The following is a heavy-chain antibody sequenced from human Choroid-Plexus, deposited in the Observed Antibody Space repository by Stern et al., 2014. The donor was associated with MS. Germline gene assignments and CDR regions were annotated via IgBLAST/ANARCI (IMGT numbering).Heavy chain of an antibody. CDR1: GFTLGSCA. CDR3: AKDRQYLTYFFDH. D-gene: IGHD2/OR15-2a*01. V-gene: IGHV3-30*18. Sequence: VQLVESGGGVVQPGRPLRLSCVASGFTLGSCAMHWVRQAPGKGLGWVAGVSYDGSNKYYADSVKGRFTISRDNSQNTLYMQMSSLRPEDTAVYYCAKDRQYLTYFFDHWGKGSLVTVSS. J-gene: IGHJ5*02. CDR2: VSYDGSNK.